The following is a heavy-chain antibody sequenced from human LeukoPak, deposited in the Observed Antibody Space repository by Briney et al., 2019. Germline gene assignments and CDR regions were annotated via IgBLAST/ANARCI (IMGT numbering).Heavy chain of an antibody. Sequence: SETLPLTCTVSGGSISGDYCSWIRQPPGKGLDWIGYIFYSGSTKYNPSLKSRVTISVDTSKNQFSLKLTSVTAADTAIYYCARVYSHGYSDYWGHGTLVTVSS. V-gene: IGHV4-59*01. CDR3: ARVYSHGYSDY. CDR1: GGSISGDY. J-gene: IGHJ4*01. CDR2: IFYSGST. D-gene: IGHD2-21*01.